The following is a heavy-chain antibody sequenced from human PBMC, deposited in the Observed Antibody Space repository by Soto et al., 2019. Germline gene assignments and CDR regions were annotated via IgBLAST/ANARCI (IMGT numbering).Heavy chain of an antibody. D-gene: IGHD6-13*01. J-gene: IGHJ6*02. CDR2: ISAYNGNT. CDR3: AIAAAGEPYYYYGMDV. Sequence: ASVKGSCEASGYTFTSFAISWVRQAPGQGLEWMGWISAYNGNTNYAQKLQGRVTMTTDTSTSTAYMELRSLRSDDTAVYYCAIAAAGEPYYYYGMDVWGQGTTVTVSS. CDR1: GYTFTSFA. V-gene: IGHV1-18*04.